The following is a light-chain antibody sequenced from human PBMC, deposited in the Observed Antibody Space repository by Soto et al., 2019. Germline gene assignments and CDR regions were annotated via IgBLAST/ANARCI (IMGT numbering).Light chain of an antibody. CDR2: SNN. CDR1: SSNIGSNT. V-gene: IGLV1-44*01. J-gene: IGLJ2*01. CDR3: VAWDDSLNGYVV. Sequence: QPVLTQPPSASGTPGQRVTISCSGSSSNIGSNTVNWYQQLPGTAPKLVIYSNNQRPSGVPDRFSGSKSGTSASLAISGLQSEDGADYYCVAWDDSLNGYVVFGGGTKVTVL.